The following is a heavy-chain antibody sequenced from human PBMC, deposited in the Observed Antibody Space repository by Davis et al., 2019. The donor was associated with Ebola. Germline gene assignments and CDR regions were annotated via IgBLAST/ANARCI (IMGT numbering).Heavy chain of an antibody. CDR2: IYPGDSDT. D-gene: IGHD3-3*02. CDR1: GYSFTYYW. CDR3: ARQSHHFLSGPRTWFDP. Sequence: GESLKISCKGSGYSFTYYWIGWVRQMPGKGLEWMGIIYPGDSDTRYSPPFQGQVTISAAKSISTAYLQWNSLKASDTAIYYCARQSHHFLSGPRTWFDPWGQGTLVTVSS. V-gene: IGHV5-51*01. J-gene: IGHJ5*02.